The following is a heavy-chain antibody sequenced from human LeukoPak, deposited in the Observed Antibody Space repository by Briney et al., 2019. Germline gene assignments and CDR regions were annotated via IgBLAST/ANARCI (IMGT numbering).Heavy chain of an antibody. D-gene: IGHD3-9*01. CDR2: INHSGST. V-gene: IGHV4-34*01. CDR1: GGSFSGYY. Sequence: SETLSLTCAVYGGSFSGYYWSWIRQPPGKGLEWIGEINHSGSTNYNPSLKSRVTISVDTSKNQFSLKLSSVTAADTAVYYCARGLGDCDILTGYHYYYGMDVWGQGTTVTVSS. CDR3: ARGLGDCDILTGYHYYYGMDV. J-gene: IGHJ6*02.